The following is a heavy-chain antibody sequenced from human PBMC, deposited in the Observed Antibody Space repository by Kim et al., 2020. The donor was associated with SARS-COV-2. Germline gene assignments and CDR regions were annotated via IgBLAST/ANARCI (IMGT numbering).Heavy chain of an antibody. Sequence: AQKFQGRVTINADKSTSTAYMELSSLRSEDTAVYYCAREGGTMVRGVFDYWGQGTLVTVSS. V-gene: IGHV1-69*04. D-gene: IGHD3-10*01. CDR3: AREGGTMVRGVFDY. J-gene: IGHJ4*02.